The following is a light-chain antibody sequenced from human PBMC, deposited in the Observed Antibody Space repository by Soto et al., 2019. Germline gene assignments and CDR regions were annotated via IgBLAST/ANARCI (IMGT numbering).Light chain of an antibody. J-gene: IGKJ3*01. CDR1: QDISFY. V-gene: IGKV1-33*01. CDR2: DVS. Sequence: DIQMTQSPSSLSASVGDRVTITCQASQDISFYLNWYQQKPGEAPKLLIYDVSNLEIGVPSRFSGTGSGTDFTFTISSLQPEDIATYYCQQYDNLVFTFGPGTTVDFK. CDR3: QQYDNLVFT.